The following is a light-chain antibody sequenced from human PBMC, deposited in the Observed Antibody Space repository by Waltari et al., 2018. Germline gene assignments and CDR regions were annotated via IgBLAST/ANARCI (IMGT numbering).Light chain of an antibody. V-gene: IGKV3-20*01. J-gene: IGKJ1*01. CDR2: GAS. Sequence: EIVLTQSPGSLSSSPGERLTLSCRASQSVSRALAWYQQKPGQAPRLLIFGASNRATGIPDSFSGSGSETDFSLTISRLEPEDFAVYYCQHYVRLPATFGRGTKVEIK. CDR3: QHYVRLPAT. CDR1: QSVSRA.